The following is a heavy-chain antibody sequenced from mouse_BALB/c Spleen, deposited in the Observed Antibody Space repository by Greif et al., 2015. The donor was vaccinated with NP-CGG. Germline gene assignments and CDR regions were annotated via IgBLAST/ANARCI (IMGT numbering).Heavy chain of an antibody. Sequence: EVKLMESGGGLVKPGGSLKLSCAASGFTFSSYGMSWARQTPEKRLEWVATISGGGSYTYYPDSVKGRFTISRDNAKNNLYLQTSSLRSEDTALYYCARHLPDAMDYWGQGTSVTVSS. J-gene: IGHJ4*01. V-gene: IGHV5-9-2*01. CDR3: ARHLPDAMDY. CDR2: ISGGGSYT. CDR1: GFTFSSYG.